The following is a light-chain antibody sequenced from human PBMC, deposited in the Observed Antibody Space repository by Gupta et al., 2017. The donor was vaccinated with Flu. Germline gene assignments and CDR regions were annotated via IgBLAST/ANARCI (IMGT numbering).Light chain of an antibody. V-gene: IGLV3-1*01. J-gene: IGLJ2*01. CDR2: QDT. CDR1: KLGDKY. Sequence: SYELTQPPSVSVSPGQTASITCSGDKLGDKYASWYQQKPGQSPVLVIYQDTKRPSGIPERFSGSNSGNTATLTISGTQAMDEADYYCQAWDSGTGVFGGGTKLTVL. CDR3: QAWDSGTGV.